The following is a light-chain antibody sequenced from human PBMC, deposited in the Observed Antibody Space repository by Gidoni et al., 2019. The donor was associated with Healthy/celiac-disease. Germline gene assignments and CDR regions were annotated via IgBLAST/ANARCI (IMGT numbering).Light chain of an antibody. J-gene: IGKJ2*01. Sequence: IVMTQTPLSLHVTPGEPASISCCPSQRLLDSDDGNTYLYWYLQKPGQSPQLLLYTLSYRASEVPDRFSGNESGTDFTLKISRGEAEDFGVYYCMQRREFPYTLGQGTKLEIK. CDR3: MQRREFPYT. CDR1: QRLLDSDDGNTY. CDR2: TLS. V-gene: IGKV2-40*01.